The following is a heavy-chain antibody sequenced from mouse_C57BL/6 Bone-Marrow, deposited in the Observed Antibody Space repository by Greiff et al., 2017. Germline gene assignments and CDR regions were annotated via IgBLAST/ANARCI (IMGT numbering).Heavy chain of an antibody. CDR1: GFTFSDYG. Sequence: EVQLVESGGGLVKPGGSLKLSCAASGFTFSDYGMHWVRQAPEKGLEWVAYISSGSSTIYYADTVKGRFTISRDNAKNTLFLQMTSLRSEDTAMYYCARGDYYGSSYCYWYFDGWGTGTTVTVSS. V-gene: IGHV5-17*01. CDR2: ISSGSSTI. CDR3: ARGDYYGSSYCYWYFDG. J-gene: IGHJ1*03. D-gene: IGHD1-1*01.